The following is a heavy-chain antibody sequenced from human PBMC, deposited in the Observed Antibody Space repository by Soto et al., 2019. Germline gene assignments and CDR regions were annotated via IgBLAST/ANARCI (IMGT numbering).Heavy chain of an antibody. V-gene: IGHV1-69*13. J-gene: IGHJ6*02. Sequence: SVDASCKSTGGTFSKYSMSWVRQAPGQGLEWMAAIIPVYGTPHYAQRFQDRVTIIADESTTTAYMEVNDLRGDDTAIYYCSIVTAYGRDGWRPGTTVSVSS. CDR3: SIVTAYGRDG. CDR2: IIPVYGTP. D-gene: IGHD2-15*01. CDR1: GGTFSKYS.